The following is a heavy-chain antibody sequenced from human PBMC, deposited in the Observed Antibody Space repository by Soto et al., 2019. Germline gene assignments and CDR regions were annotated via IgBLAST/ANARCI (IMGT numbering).Heavy chain of an antibody. V-gene: IGHV3-21*06. CDR2: ISTGGAYM. J-gene: IGHJ4*02. Sequence: EVQLVESGGGLVKAGGSLRLFCTASGFTFRNYNMNWVRQAPGKGLEWVSSISTGGAYMFYADSVKGGFTISRDNAQNTRFLQIDSPRAGDTAVSYCASEIASPGGDFFDSRGQGTLVTVSS. CDR1: GFTFRNYN. CDR3: ASEIASPGGDFFDS. D-gene: IGHD2-21*01.